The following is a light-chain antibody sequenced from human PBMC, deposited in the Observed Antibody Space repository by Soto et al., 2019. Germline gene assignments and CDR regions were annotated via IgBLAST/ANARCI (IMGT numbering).Light chain of an antibody. CDR2: AAS. CDR1: QSVSSSY. J-gene: IGKJ5*01. Sequence: EFMLTQAACALSLSPGERATLSCRASQSVSSSYLAWYQQKPGQAPRLLIYAASSRATGIPDRFSGSGSGTDFTLTIDGLKPEDFVVYYCQQYGYSPITFGQGTRLEIK. V-gene: IGKV3-20*01. CDR3: QQYGYSPIT.